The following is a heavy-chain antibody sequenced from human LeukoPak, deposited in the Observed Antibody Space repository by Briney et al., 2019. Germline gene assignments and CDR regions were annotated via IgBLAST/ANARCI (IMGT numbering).Heavy chain of an antibody. J-gene: IGHJ4*02. CDR2: IYYSGAS. Sequence: PSETLSLTCTVSGGSMTSSNYYWGWIRQPPGKGLEWIGSIYYSGASYYNPSLKGRVTISVDTSKNQFSLKLSSVTAADTAVYYCEGLGDGRIFDSWGQGTLVTVSS. V-gene: IGHV4-39*07. CDR1: GGSMTSSNYY. D-gene: IGHD2-21*01. CDR3: EGLGDGRIFDS.